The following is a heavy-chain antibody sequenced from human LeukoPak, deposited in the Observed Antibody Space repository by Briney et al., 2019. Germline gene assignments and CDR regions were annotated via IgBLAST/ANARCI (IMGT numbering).Heavy chain of an antibody. CDR1: GGSISSYY. D-gene: IGHD6-13*01. V-gene: IGHV4-59*01. CDR2: IYYSGST. Sequence: SETLSLTCTVSGGSISSYYWSWIRQPPGKGLEWIGYIYYSGSTNYNPSLKSRVTISVDTSKNQFSLKLSSVTAADTAVYYCAREGSWYYFDYWGQGTLVTVSS. CDR3: AREGSWYYFDY. J-gene: IGHJ4*02.